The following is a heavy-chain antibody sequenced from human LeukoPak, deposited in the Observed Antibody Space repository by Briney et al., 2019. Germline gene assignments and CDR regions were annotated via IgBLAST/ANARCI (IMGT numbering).Heavy chain of an antibody. Sequence: GGSLRLSCAASGFTFSSYAMSWVRQAPGKGLEWVSAISGSGGSTYYADSVKGRFTISRDNSKNTLYLQMNSLRAEDTAVYYCARDGGVVVVPAATAHHLDYWGQGTLVTVSS. V-gene: IGHV3-23*01. D-gene: IGHD2-2*01. CDR2: ISGSGGST. CDR3: ARDGGVVVVPAATAHHLDY. J-gene: IGHJ4*02. CDR1: GFTFSSYA.